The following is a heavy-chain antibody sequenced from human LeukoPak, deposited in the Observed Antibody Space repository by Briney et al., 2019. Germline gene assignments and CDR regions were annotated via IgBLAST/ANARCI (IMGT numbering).Heavy chain of an antibody. Sequence: GGSLRLSCAASGFTFRIHAMNWVRQAPGKGLEWVSGISESGGTTKYGDSVKGWFTISRDNSRNTVYLQMNSLRDEDTAVYYCASARYYYDSSGYDTWGQGTLVTVSS. V-gene: IGHV3-23*01. CDR1: GFTFRIHA. CDR2: ISESGGTT. CDR3: ASARYYYDSSGYDT. J-gene: IGHJ4*02. D-gene: IGHD3-22*01.